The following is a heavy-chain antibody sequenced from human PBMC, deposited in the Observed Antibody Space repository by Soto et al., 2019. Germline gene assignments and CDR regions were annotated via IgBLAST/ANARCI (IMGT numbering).Heavy chain of an antibody. Sequence: SETLSLTCTVSGGSISSSSYYWGWIRQPPGKGLEWIGSIYYSGSTYYNPSLKSRVTLSVDTSKDRFSLTLRSVTAADTAVYYCARDRSRNLDVWGKGTTVTVSS. CDR1: GGSISSSSYY. CDR3: ARDRSRNLDV. J-gene: IGHJ6*04. CDR2: IYYSGST. V-gene: IGHV4-39*07.